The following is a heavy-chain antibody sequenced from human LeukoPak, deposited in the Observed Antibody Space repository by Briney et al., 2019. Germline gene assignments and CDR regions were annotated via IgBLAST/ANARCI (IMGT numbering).Heavy chain of an antibody. Sequence: AGGSLRLSCAASGFTFSSYSMNWVRQAPGKGLEWVSYISSSSTIYYADSVKGRFTISRDNAKNSLYLQMNSLRDEDTAVYYCARDRVGTYDYWGQGTLVTVSS. CDR2: ISSSSTI. D-gene: IGHD2-2*01. J-gene: IGHJ4*02. CDR3: ARDRVGTYDY. V-gene: IGHV3-48*02. CDR1: GFTFSSYS.